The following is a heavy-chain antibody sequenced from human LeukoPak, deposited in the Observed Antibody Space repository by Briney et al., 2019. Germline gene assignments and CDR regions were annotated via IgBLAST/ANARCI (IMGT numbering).Heavy chain of an antibody. J-gene: IGHJ4*02. V-gene: IGHV4-39*07. CDR1: GDSISSTNYY. D-gene: IGHD1-26*01. CDR2: IYYSGST. CDR3: ARDTEYSGSYYGGFDY. Sequence: SETLSLTCTVSGDSISSTNYYWGWIRQPPGKGLERIGSIYYSGSTYYNPSLESRVTISVDTSKNQFSLKLSSVTAADTAVYYCARDTEYSGSYYGGFDYWGQGTLVTVSS.